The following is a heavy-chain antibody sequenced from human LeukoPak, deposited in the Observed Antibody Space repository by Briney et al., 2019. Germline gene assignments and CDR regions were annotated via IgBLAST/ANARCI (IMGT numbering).Heavy chain of an antibody. D-gene: IGHD3-10*01. CDR2: ISLDSGGT. CDR3: ARDAISRGIIDF. Sequence: ASVKVSCKASGYTFTDYYIHWVRQAPGQGLECMGWISLDSGGTHYAQKFQGRVTMTRYTSINTAYIEMSRLMSYATAVYWCARDAISRGIIDFWGQGTLVTVSS. CDR1: GYTFTDYY. V-gene: IGHV1-2*02. J-gene: IGHJ4*02.